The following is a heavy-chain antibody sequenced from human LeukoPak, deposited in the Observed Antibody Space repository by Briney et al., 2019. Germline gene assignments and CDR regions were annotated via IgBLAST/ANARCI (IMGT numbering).Heavy chain of an antibody. J-gene: IGHJ6*02. CDR1: GGSFSGYY. CDR3: ARHVAKLELLGNYYYYGMDV. CDR2: IYYSGST. Sequence: SETLSLTCAVYGGSFSGYYWSWIRQPPGKGLEWIGYIYYSGSTYYNPSLKSRVTISVDTSKNQFSLKLSSVTAADTAVYYCARHVAKLELLGNYYYYGMDVWGQGTTVTVSS. V-gene: IGHV4-34*09. D-gene: IGHD1-7*01.